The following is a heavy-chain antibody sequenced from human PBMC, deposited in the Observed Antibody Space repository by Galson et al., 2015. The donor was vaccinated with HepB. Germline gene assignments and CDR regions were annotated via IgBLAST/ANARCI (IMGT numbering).Heavy chain of an antibody. V-gene: IGHV3-30-3*01. J-gene: IGHJ4*02. CDR3: ARDGTIFGVVIASYFDY. D-gene: IGHD3-3*01. CDR2: ISYDGSNK. Sequence: SLRLSCAASGFTFSSYAMHWVRQAPGKGLEWVAVISYDGSNKYYADSVKGRFTISRDNSKNTLYLQMNSLRAEDTAVYYCARDGTIFGVVIASYFDYWGQGTLVTVSS. CDR1: GFTFSSYA.